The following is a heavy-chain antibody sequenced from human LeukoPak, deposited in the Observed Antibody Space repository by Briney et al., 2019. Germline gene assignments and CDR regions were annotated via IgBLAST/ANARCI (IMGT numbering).Heavy chain of an antibody. D-gene: IGHD3-22*01. V-gene: IGHV1-8*01. CDR2: MNPNSGNT. J-gene: IGHJ4*02. CDR3: ARGPNWNSSGYYYVS. Sequence: ASVKVSCRASGHTFTSYDINWVRQATGQGLEWMGWMNPNSGNTGYAQKFQGRVTMTRNTSISTAYMELSSLRSEDTAVYYCARGPNWNSSGYYYVSWGQGTLVTVSS. CDR1: GHTFTSYD.